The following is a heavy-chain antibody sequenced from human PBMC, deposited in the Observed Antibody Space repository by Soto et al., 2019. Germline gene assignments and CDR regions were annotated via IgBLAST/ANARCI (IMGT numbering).Heavy chain of an antibody. CDR1: GGSISSYY. Sequence: QVQLQESGPGLVKPSETLSLTCTVSGGSISSYYWSWIRQPPGKGLEWIGYIYYSGSTNYNPSLSRRVTISVDTSKNQFSLKLSSVTAADTAVYYCARSGRYSGYDPIDYWGQGTLVTVSS. V-gene: IGHV4-59*01. D-gene: IGHD5-12*01. J-gene: IGHJ4*02. CDR3: ARSGRYSGYDPIDY. CDR2: IYYSGST.